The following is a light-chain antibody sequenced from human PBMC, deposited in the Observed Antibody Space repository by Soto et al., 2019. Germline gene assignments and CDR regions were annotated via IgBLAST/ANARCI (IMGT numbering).Light chain of an antibody. CDR3: AAWDDSLSGYLV. V-gene: IGLV1-44*01. J-gene: IGLJ2*01. CDR1: SSNIGTNT. CDR2: VYN. Sequence: QSVLTQPPSVSGSPGQRITMSCSGSSSNIGTNTVNWYQQLPGTAPKLLIYVYNQRPSGVPDRFSGSKSGTSASLAISGLQSEDEAHYYCAAWDDSLSGYLVFGGGTKLTVL.